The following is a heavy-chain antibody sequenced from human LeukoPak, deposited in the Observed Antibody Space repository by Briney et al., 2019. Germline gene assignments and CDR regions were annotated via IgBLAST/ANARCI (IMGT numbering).Heavy chain of an antibody. V-gene: IGHV3-21*01. CDR1: GFTFSSYS. J-gene: IGHJ4*02. Sequence: GGSLRLSCAASGFTFSSYSMNWVRQAPGKGLEWVSSISSSSSYIYYADSVKGRFTVSRDNAKNSLYLQMNSLRAEDTAVYYCARDLPGRDYYFDYWGKGTVVTVSS. CDR3: ARDLPGRDYYFDY. CDR2: ISSSSSYI. D-gene: IGHD3-10*01.